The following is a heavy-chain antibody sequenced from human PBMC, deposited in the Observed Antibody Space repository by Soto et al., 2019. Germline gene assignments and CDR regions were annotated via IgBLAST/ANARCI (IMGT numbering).Heavy chain of an antibody. J-gene: IGHJ3*02. CDR1: GYTFTGYY. CDR2: INPNSGGT. D-gene: IGHD3-10*01. V-gene: IGHV1-2*04. CDR3: ARVRGMATDAFDI. Sequence: ASVKVSCKASGYTFTGYYMHWVRQAPGQGLEWMGWINPNSGGTNYAQKFQGWVTMTRDTSISTAYMELSRLRSDDTAVYYCARVRGMATDAFDIWGQGTMVTVSS.